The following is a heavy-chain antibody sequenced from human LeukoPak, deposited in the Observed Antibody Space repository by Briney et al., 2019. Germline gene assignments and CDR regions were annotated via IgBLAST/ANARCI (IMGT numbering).Heavy chain of an antibody. CDR1: GFTFDDYA. CDR2: ISWNSGSI. Sequence: GGSLRLSCAASGFTFDDYAMQWVRHAPGKGLEWVSDISWNSGSIVYADSVKGGFTISRDNAKNSLYLQINTLRAEDTALYYCAKVHSVYDFNWYFDLWGRGTLVTVSS. J-gene: IGHJ2*01. V-gene: IGHV3-9*01. D-gene: IGHD5/OR15-5a*01. CDR3: AKVHSVYDFNWYFDL.